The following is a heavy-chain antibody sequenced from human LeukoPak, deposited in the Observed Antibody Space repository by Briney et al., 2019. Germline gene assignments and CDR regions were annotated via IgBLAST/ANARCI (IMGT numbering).Heavy chain of an antibody. D-gene: IGHD5-12*01. J-gene: IGHJ4*02. CDR2: ISYDGSNR. CDR3: ARGPSGYHNT. V-gene: IGHV3-30*04. Sequence: GGSLRLSCAASGFTFSSYAMHWVRQAPGKGLEWVAVISYDGSNRYYADSVKGRFTISRDNSKNTLYLQMNSLRAEDTAVYYCARGPSGYHNTGGQGTLVTVSS. CDR1: GFTFSSYA.